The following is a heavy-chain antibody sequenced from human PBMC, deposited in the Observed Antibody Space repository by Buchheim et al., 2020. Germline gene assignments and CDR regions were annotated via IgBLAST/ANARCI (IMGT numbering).Heavy chain of an antibody. Sequence: QVQLVQSGAEVKKPGASVKVSCKASGYTFTSYDINWVRQATGQGLEWMGWMNPNSGNTGYAQKFQGRVTMTRNTSISTDHLELSSQRSEHTALYYCASGGHDILTGYFPPQFDYWGQRTL. CDR1: GYTFTSYD. J-gene: IGHJ4*02. V-gene: IGHV1-8*01. D-gene: IGHD3-9*01. CDR2: MNPNSGNT. CDR3: ASGGHDILTGYFPPQFDY.